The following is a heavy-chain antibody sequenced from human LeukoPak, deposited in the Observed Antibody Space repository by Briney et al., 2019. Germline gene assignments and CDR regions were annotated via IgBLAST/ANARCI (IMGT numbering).Heavy chain of an antibody. V-gene: IGHV3-30-3*01. D-gene: IGHD4-17*01. Sequence: GGSLRLSCAASGFTFSDFAIHWVRQAPGKGLEWVAVMSYDADNKFYADSVKGRFTISGDKSKNTLDLQMNSLRAEDTAVYYCARAGGSTVSHSDYWGQGTLVTVSS. CDR1: GFTFSDFA. J-gene: IGHJ4*02. CDR2: MSYDADNK. CDR3: ARAGGSTVSHSDY.